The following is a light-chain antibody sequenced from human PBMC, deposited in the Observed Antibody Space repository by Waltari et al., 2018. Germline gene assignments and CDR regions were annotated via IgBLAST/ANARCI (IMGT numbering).Light chain of an antibody. CDR2: GAS. J-gene: IGKJ1*01. Sequence: ETVLTQSPGTLSLSPGEGAALSCRASQIVISDSLAWYQHKPGQAPRLLIYGASNRATGIPDRFRGSGSGTDFTLTISSLEPEDFAIYYCQQYSGSPRTFGQGTKVEIK. CDR1: QIVISDS. V-gene: IGKV3-20*01. CDR3: QQYSGSPRT.